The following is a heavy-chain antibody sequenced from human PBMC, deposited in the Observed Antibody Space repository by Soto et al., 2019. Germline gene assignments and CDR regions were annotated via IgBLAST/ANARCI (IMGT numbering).Heavy chain of an antibody. J-gene: IGHJ4*02. CDR1: GYTFTDYG. CDR2: ITAFNGNT. Sequence: QVHLVQSGAEVEKPGASVKVSCKASGYTFTDYGISWVRQAPGQGLQWMGWITAFNGNTKYAQQFHGRVTMTTDTSTRTAYMELRSLESDDTAVYYCARISQSDFWSGYYYFFDYWGQGTLVNVSS. D-gene: IGHD3-3*01. CDR3: ARISQSDFWSGYYYFFDY. V-gene: IGHV1-18*01.